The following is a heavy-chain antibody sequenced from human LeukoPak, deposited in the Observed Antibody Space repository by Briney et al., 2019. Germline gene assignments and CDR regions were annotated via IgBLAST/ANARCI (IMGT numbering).Heavy chain of an antibody. D-gene: IGHD1-1*01. CDR2: IYHSGST. V-gene: IGHV4-59*01. CDR1: GGSISSYY. Sequence: SETLSLTCTVSGGSISSYYWSWIRQPPGKGLEWIGYIYHSGSTNYNPSLKSRVTISVDTSKNQFSLKLSSVTAADTAVYYCARDPNCVFDLWGRGTLVTVSS. CDR3: ARDPNCVFDL. J-gene: IGHJ2*01.